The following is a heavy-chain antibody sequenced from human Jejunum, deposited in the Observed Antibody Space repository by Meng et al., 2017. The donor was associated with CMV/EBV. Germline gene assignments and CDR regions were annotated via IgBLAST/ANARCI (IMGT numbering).Heavy chain of an antibody. Sequence: GQGGQSGAEVKKPGASVKVSCKASGYTFTNYYIHWVRQAPGQGLEWMGWIGPNSGDTNYAQKFQGRVTMTRDTSINTAYMELSRLNFDDTAVYYCARKMGVYYFDYWGQGTLVTVSS. CDR2: IGPNSGDT. CDR1: GYTFTNYY. J-gene: IGHJ4*02. V-gene: IGHV1-2*02. CDR3: ARKMGVYYFDY. D-gene: IGHD2-8*02.